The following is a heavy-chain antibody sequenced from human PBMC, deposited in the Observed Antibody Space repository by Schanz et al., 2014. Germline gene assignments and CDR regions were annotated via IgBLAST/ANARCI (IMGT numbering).Heavy chain of an antibody. D-gene: IGHD2-8*02. J-gene: IGHJ3*02. CDR3: AREPLGCTGSGCQTYDAFDI. CDR1: GYIFIGYY. V-gene: IGHV1-2*02. CDR2: TNTNSGDT. Sequence: QVQLVQSGAEMKKPGASVKVSCKASGYIFIGYYIHWVRQAPGQGLEWMGWTNTNSGDTKIAQKCPGSVTRTRDPPISEAYMELTSLRSDDTAVYYCAREPLGCTGSGCQTYDAFDIWGQGTMVTVSS.